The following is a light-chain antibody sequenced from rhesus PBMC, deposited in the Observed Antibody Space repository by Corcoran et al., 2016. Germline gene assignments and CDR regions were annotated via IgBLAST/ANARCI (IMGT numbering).Light chain of an antibody. J-gene: IGKJ2*01. V-gene: IGKV7-13*01. CDR1: EGVSVLGINL. CDR2: QSS. CDR3: LRSKNSYS. Sequence: DIVLTQSPASLAVSPGQRATITCRAGEGVSVLGINLIHWYQQKPRQPPKLLIYQSSNKDTGVPTRFSGSGAGTDFTITINPVEAEDAADYYCLRSKNSYSFGQGTKVEIK.